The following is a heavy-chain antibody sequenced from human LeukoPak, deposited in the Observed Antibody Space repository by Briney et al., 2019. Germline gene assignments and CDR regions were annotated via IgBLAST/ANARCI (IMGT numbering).Heavy chain of an antibody. D-gene: IGHD6-13*01. CDR3: ARGGYGAAAGTGGSYYYMDV. CDR1: GGSISSTNW. J-gene: IGHJ6*03. CDR2: IYRSGTT. V-gene: IGHV4-4*02. Sequence: SETLSLTCAVSGGSISSTNWWSWVRRPPGKVLEWIGEIYRSGTTNYKPSLKSRVTISVDTSKNQFSLKLSSVTAADTAVYYCARGGYGAAAGTGGSYYYMDVWGKGTTVTVSS.